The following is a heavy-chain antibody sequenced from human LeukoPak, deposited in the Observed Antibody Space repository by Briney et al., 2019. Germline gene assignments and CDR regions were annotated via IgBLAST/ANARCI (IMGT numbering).Heavy chain of an antibody. CDR3: ARDTVFNLGYSGGMSDR. CDR2: VSPYDGNT. Sequence: ASVKVSCVASGYNFSTFGISWVRQAPGQRLEWMGWVSPYDGNTKYVQNLQDRVTMTTDTSTSTAYLELRSLRSDDTAVYYCARDTVFNLGYSGGMSDRWGQGTLVTVSS. D-gene: IGHD2-15*01. V-gene: IGHV1-18*01. J-gene: IGHJ5*02. CDR1: GYNFSTFG.